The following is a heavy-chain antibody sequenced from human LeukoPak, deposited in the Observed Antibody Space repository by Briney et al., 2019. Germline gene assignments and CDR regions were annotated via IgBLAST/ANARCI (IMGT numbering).Heavy chain of an antibody. CDR3: AKDLSSSWYYYYYGMDV. CDR2: ISYDGSNK. V-gene: IGHV3-30*18. J-gene: IGHJ6*02. CDR1: GFTLSSYG. Sequence: GGSLRLSCAASGFTLSSYGTHWVRQAPGKGLEWVAVISYDGSNKYYADSVRGRFTISRDNSKNTLYLQMNSLRAEDTAVYYCAKDLSSSWYYYYYGMDVWGQGTTVTVSS. D-gene: IGHD6-13*01.